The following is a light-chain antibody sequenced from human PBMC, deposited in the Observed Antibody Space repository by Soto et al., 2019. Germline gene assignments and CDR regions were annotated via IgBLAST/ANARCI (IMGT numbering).Light chain of an antibody. J-gene: IGKJ1*01. CDR1: QSISIW. V-gene: IGKV1-5*03. CDR3: QHWNDYSWT. CDR2: KTS. Sequence: DIPMNQSPSTLYASVGDRVTITCRASQSISIWLAWYQQKPGKAPNLLIYKTSSLETGVPSRFSGSGSGTEFTLTISSLQPDDFATYYCQHWNDYSWTFGQGTKVEVK.